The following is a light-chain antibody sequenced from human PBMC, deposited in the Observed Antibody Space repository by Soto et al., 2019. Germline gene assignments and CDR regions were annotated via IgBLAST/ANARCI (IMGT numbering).Light chain of an antibody. J-gene: IGLJ1*01. CDR2: DNT. Sequence: QSVLTQPPSVSGTPGQRVTISCSGSSSNIASNSVHWYQQLPGGAPKLLIFDNTNRPSGVPDRFSGSKSGTSASLAITGLQAEDEADYYCQSYDNGLTDYYVFGTGTKLTVL. CDR1: SSNIASNS. CDR3: QSYDNGLTDYYV. V-gene: IGLV1-40*01.